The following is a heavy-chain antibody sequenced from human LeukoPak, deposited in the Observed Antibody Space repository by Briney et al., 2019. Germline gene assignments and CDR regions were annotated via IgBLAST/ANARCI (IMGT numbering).Heavy chain of an antibody. J-gene: IGHJ4*02. CDR3: ARDPSRGRYQLLTYFDY. D-gene: IGHD2-2*01. Sequence: GGSLRLSCAASGFTFSSYSMNWVRQAPGKGLEWVSSISSSSSYIYYADPVKGRFTISRDNAKNSLYLQMNSLRAEDTAVYYCARDPSRGRYQLLTYFDYWGQGTLVTVSS. CDR1: GFTFSSYS. CDR2: ISSSSSYI. V-gene: IGHV3-21*01.